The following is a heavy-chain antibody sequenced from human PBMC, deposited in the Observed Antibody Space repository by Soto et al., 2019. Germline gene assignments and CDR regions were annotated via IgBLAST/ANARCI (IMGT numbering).Heavy chain of an antibody. Sequence: ASVKVSCKASGYTFTSYYMHWVRQAPGQGLEWMGIINPSGGSTSYAQKFQGRVTMTRDTSTSTVYMELSSLRSEDTAVYYCARGDIYDDSMRNYLDYWGQGTLVTVSS. CDR3: ARGDIYDDSMRNYLDY. CDR1: GYTFTSYY. V-gene: IGHV1-46*01. CDR2: INPSGGST. D-gene: IGHD3-3*01. J-gene: IGHJ4*02.